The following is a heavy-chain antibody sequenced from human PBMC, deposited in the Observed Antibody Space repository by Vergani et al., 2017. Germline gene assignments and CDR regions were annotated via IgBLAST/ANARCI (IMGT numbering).Heavy chain of an antibody. Sequence: QVQLVQSGAEVKKPGSSVKVSCKASGGTFSNYAISWVRQAPGQGLEWMGGIIPIFGTTNYAQKFQGRVTITGDESTTTAYIEVRSLRSDDTAAYYCAKNIVVVPSTMLGWLDPWGQGTLVTVSS. CDR2: IIPIFGTT. CDR1: GGTFSNYA. J-gene: IGHJ5*02. D-gene: IGHD2-2*01. V-gene: IGHV1-69*19. CDR3: AKNIVVVPSTMLGWLDP.